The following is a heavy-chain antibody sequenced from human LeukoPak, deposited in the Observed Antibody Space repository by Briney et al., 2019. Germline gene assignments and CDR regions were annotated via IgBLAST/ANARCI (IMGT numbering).Heavy chain of an antibody. CDR1: GLTFSSHW. D-gene: IGHD2-8*02. J-gene: IGHJ4*02. V-gene: IGHV3-74*01. CDR3: TKLPSAWWLGNYFDY. CDR2: ITNDGSST. Sequence: GGSLRLSCAASGLTFSSHWMHWVRQAPGKGLVWVSRITNDGSSTTYADSVKGRFTISRGNSNNTLFLQMNSLRAEDTAIYYCTKLPSAWWLGNYFDYWGQGTLVTVSS.